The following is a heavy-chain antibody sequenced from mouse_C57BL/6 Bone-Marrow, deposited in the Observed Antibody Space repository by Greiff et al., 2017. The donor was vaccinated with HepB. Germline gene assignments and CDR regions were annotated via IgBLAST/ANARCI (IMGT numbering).Heavy chain of an antibody. V-gene: IGHV5-4*01. Sequence: EVQVVESGGGLVKPGGSLKLSCAASGFTFSSYAMSWVRQTPEKRLEWVATISDGGSYTYYPDNVKGRFTISRDNAKNNLYLQMSHLKSEDTAMYYCAREPNWDNYWGQGTTLTVSS. CDR3: AREPNWDNY. CDR1: GFTFSSYA. J-gene: IGHJ2*01. D-gene: IGHD4-1*01. CDR2: ISDGGSYT.